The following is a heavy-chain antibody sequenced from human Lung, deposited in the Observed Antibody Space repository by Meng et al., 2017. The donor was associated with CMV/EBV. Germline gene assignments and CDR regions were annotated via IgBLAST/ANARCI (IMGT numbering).Heavy chain of an antibody. Sequence: SETLSLXCTVSGASISGGDLYWSWIRQPPGKGLEWIGYIYYSESTYFKSSLRSRVTISDDTSKNQFSLRLTSVTAADTAVYYCARSRAGAATPSPAYWAQGTXVTVSS. J-gene: IGHJ4*02. D-gene: IGHD2-15*01. CDR1: GASISGGDLY. CDR2: IYYSEST. CDR3: ARSRAGAATPSPAY. V-gene: IGHV4-30-4*08.